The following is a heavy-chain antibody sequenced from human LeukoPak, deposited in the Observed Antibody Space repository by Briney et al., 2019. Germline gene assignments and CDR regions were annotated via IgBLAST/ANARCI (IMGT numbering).Heavy chain of an antibody. CDR3: ARNGTSGTAMVKYYYYYMDV. D-gene: IGHD5-18*01. Sequence: SETLSLTCTVSGGSISSYYWSWIRQPPGKGLEWIGYIYYSGSTNYNPSLKSRVTISVDTSKNQFSLKLSSVTAADTAVYYCARNGTSGTAMVKYYYYYMDVWGKGTTVTVSS. J-gene: IGHJ6*03. V-gene: IGHV4-59*08. CDR2: IYYSGST. CDR1: GGSISSYY.